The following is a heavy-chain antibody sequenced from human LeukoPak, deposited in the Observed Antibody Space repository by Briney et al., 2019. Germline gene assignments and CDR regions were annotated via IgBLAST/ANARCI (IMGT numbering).Heavy chain of an antibody. CDR3: ARYDSSGCDFDY. J-gene: IGHJ4*02. CDR2: IYYSGST. V-gene: IGHV4-30-4*01. CDR1: GGSLSSGDYY. Sequence: SQTLSLTCTVSGGSLSSGDYYWSWIRQPPGKGLEWLGYIYYSGSTYYNPSLKSRVTISVDTSKNQFSLKLSSVTAADTAVYYCARYDSSGCDFDYWGQGTLVTVSS. D-gene: IGHD3-22*01.